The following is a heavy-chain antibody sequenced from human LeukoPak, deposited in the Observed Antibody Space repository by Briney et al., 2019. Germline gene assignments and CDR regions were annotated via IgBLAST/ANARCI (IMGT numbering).Heavy chain of an antibody. V-gene: IGHV3-33*01. CDR3: ARDLGYCSGGSCYYYGMDV. CDR2: IWYDGSNK. D-gene: IGHD2-15*01. Sequence: GGSLRLSCAASGFTFSSYGMHWVRQAPGKGLEWVAVIWYDGSNKYYADSVKGRFTISRDNSKNTLYPQMNSLRAEDTAVYYCARDLGYCSGGSCYYYGMDVWGQGTTVTVSS. J-gene: IGHJ6*02. CDR1: GFTFSSYG.